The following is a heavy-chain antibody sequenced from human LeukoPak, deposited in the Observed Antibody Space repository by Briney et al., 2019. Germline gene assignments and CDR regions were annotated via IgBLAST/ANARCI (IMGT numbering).Heavy chain of an antibody. CDR3: ARGRALQLWLPVYYFDY. CDR2: ISYDGSNK. Sequence: GGSLRLSCASSGFTFSSYGMPWVRQAPGKGLEWVAFISYDGSNKYYADSVKGRFTISRDNSKNTLYLQMNSLRSDDTAVYYCARGRALQLWLPVYYFDYWGQGTLVTVSS. V-gene: IGHV3-30*03. CDR1: GFTFSSYG. J-gene: IGHJ4*02. D-gene: IGHD5-18*01.